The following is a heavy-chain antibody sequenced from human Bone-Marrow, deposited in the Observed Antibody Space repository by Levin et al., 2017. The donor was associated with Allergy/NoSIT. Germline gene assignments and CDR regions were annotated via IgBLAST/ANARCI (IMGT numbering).Heavy chain of an antibody. CDR3: ARGKGPVSRGIVLVPNDSFDI. D-gene: IGHD2-8*02. V-gene: IGHV1-69*01. CDR1: GGTFSNYA. Sequence: SGESLKISCKASGGTFSNYAINWVRQAPGQGLEWMGGILPMVSTTIFAQKFEDRVTIAADLSTITVYMELSSLRSEDTAVYYCARGKGPVSRGIVLVPNDSFDIWGQGTMVSVSS. J-gene: IGHJ3*02. CDR2: ILPMVSTT.